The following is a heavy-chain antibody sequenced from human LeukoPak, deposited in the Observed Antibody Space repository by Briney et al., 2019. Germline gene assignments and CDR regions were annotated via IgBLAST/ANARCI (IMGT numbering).Heavy chain of an antibody. V-gene: IGHV1-2*02. D-gene: IGHD2-2*01. CDR1: GYTFTGYY. J-gene: IGHJ4*02. CDR2: INPNSGGT. Sequence: ASVKVSCKASGYTFTGYYMHWVRQAPGQGLEWMAWINPNSGGTYYAQNFHDRITVTRGTSISTAYMELSRLRSDDTAIYYCARANALYCSSTSCLFDYWGQGTLVTVSS. CDR3: ARANALYCSSTSCLFDY.